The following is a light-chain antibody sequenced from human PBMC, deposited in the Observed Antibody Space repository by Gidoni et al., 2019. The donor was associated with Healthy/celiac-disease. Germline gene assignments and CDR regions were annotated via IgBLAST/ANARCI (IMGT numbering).Light chain of an antibody. J-gene: IGKJ4*01. Sequence: DIVMTQSPLSLPVTPGEPASISCRSSQSLLHSNGYNYLDWYLQKPGQSPQLLIYLGSNRASGVPDRFSSSGSGTDYTLKISRVEAEDVGVYYCMQALQTPPLTFXGXTKVEIK. CDR1: QSLLHSNGYNY. V-gene: IGKV2-28*01. CDR3: MQALQTPPLT. CDR2: LGS.